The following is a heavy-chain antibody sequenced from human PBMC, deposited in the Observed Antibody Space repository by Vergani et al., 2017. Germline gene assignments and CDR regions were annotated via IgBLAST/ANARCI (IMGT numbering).Heavy chain of an antibody. D-gene: IGHD3-22*01. CDR3: ARPMRYYDSSGNHVDDVFDS. V-gene: IGHV5-51*01. Sequence: EVQLVQSGAELKKPGESLKISCKGSGYSFNPYWIGWVRQMPGKGLEWMGIIYPGDSETRYSPSFQGQVTISADKSISTAYLQWSSLKASDTAMYYCARPMRYYDSSGNHVDDVFDSWGQGTVVTVSA. J-gene: IGHJ3*02. CDR1: GYSFNPYW. CDR2: IYPGDSET.